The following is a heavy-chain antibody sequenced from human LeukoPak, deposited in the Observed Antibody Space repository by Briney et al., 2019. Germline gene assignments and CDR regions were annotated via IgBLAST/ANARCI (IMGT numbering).Heavy chain of an antibody. V-gene: IGHV3-30*18. CDR2: ISYDGSNK. Sequence: GGSLRLSCAASGFTFSSYGMHWVRQAPGKGLEWVAVISYDGSNKYYADSVKGRFTISRDNARNTLYLQMNSPRAEDTAVYYCAKAAPRGGPLPDYWGQGTLVTVSS. CDR1: GFTFSSYG. J-gene: IGHJ4*02. CDR3: AKAAPRGGPLPDY.